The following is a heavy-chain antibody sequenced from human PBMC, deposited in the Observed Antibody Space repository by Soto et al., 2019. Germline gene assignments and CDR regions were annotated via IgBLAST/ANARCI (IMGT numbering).Heavy chain of an antibody. CDR2: INGDGSVT. J-gene: IGHJ4*02. CDR1: GFTFSGFW. Sequence: EVQLVESGGGLVQPGGSLRLSCTASGFTFSGFWMHWVRQAPGKGLVWVSRINGDGSVTNYADSVKGRFTISRDNAKRLLFVSMNPMRVEGTAVYSCGRGKGTRLCGAFAYWGPGTLVTVSS. V-gene: IGHV3-74*01. D-gene: IGHD3-3*02. CDR3: GRGKGTRLCGAFAY.